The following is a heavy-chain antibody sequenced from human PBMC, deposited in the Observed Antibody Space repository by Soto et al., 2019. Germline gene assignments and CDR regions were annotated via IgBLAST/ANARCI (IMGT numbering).Heavy chain of an antibody. D-gene: IGHD2-15*01. CDR3: VKGNQLLRYYFEF. CDR1: GFTFRNYA. J-gene: IGHJ4*01. V-gene: IGHV3-23*01. Sequence: PGGSLRLSCAASGFTFRNYAMSWVRQAPGKGLEWVSAISGSGGSTFYADFVKGRFTISRDNSKNTLFLQMSSLRVEDTAIYFCVKGNQLLRYYFEFWGPGTLVTVSS. CDR2: ISGSGGST.